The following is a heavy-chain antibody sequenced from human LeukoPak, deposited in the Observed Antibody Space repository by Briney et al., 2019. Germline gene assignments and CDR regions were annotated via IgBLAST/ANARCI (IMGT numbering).Heavy chain of an antibody. J-gene: IGHJ4*02. Sequence: GGSLRLSCAASGFTFDDYAMHWVRQAPGKGLEWVSGISWNSGSRGYADSVKGRFTISRDNAKNSLYLQMNGLRAEDTALYYCAKDGEWELRYFDYWGQGTLVTVSS. V-gene: IGHV3-9*01. CDR2: ISWNSGSR. D-gene: IGHD1-26*01. CDR3: AKDGEWELRYFDY. CDR1: GFTFDDYA.